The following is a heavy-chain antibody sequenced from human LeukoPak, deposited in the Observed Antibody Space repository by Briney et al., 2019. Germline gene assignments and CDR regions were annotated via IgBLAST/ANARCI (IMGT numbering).Heavy chain of an antibody. CDR1: GFTFSSYA. Sequence: GGSLRLSCAASGFTFSSYAMHWVRQAPGKGLECVAVISYDGSNKYYADSVKGRFTISRDNSKNTLYLQMNSLRAEDTAVYYCARGEDWFDPWGQGTLVTVSS. CDR3: ARGEDWFDP. CDR2: ISYDGSNK. V-gene: IGHV3-30-3*01. J-gene: IGHJ5*02.